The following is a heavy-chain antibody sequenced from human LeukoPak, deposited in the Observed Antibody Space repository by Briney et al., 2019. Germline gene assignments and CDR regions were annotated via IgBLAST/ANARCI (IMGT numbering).Heavy chain of an antibody. J-gene: IGHJ3*02. CDR3: ARDRYCGGDCYSNAFDI. Sequence: GGSLRLSCAASGFTFSSYSMNWARQAPGKGLEWVSCISSSSTTIYYADSLKGRFTISRDNGKNSLYLQMNSLRDEDTAVYYCARDRYCGGDCYSNAFDIWGQGTMVTVSS. V-gene: IGHV3-48*02. CDR1: GFTFSSYS. D-gene: IGHD2-21*02. CDR2: ISSSSTTI.